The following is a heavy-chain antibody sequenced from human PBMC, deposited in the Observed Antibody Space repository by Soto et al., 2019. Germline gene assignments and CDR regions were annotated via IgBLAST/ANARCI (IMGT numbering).Heavy chain of an antibody. Sequence: QLQLQESGPGLVKPSETLSLTCTVSGGSISSSSYYWGWIRQPPGKGLEWIGSIYYSGSTYYNPSLKSRATISVDPSKNQFSLKLSSVTAADTAVYSCARRGLFHVNAFDIWGQGTMVTVSS. V-gene: IGHV4-39*01. CDR3: ARRGLFHVNAFDI. CDR2: IYYSGST. J-gene: IGHJ3*02. D-gene: IGHD3-22*01. CDR1: GGSISSSSYY.